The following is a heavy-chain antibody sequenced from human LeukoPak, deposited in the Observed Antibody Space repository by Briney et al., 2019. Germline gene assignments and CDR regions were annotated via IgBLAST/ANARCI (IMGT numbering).Heavy chain of an antibody. V-gene: IGHV3-9*01. CDR1: GFTFDDYA. CDR3: AKDMGDTYAHDAFDV. Sequence: GGSLRLSCAASGFTFDDYAMNWVRRAPGKGLEWVSGISWNSINIDYADSVKGRFTISRDNTKNSLYLQMNSLRPEDTALYYCAKDMGDTYAHDAFDVWGQGTMVTVSS. J-gene: IGHJ3*01. CDR2: ISWNSINI. D-gene: IGHD2-2*01.